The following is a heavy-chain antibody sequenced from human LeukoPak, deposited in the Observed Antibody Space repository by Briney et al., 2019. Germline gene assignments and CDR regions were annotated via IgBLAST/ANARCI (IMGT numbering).Heavy chain of an antibody. V-gene: IGHV3-21*04. J-gene: IGHJ4*02. Sequence: PGGSLRLSCAASGFTFSSYSMTWVRQAPGKGLEWVSSISSSSSYIYYADSVKGRFTISRDNAKNSLYLQMNSLRAEDTAVYYCAKHPNRATYYFDYWGQGTLVTVSS. CDR3: AKHPNRATYYFDY. CDR1: GFTFSSYS. CDR2: ISSSSSYI.